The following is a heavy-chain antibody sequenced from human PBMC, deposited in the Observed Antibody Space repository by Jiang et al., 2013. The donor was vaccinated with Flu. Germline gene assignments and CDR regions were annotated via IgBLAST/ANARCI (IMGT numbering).Heavy chain of an antibody. CDR3: ARRVQRAPVVTPRKNNAFDI. J-gene: IGHJ3*02. Sequence: LLKPSETLSLTCAVYGGSFIGYYWSWIRQPPGKGLEWIGEINHSGSTNYNPSLKSRVTISVDTSKNQFSLKLRSVTAADTAVYYCARRVQRAPVVTPRKNNAFDIWGQGAMVTVSS. CDR1: GGSFIGYY. D-gene: IGHD4-23*01. CDR2: INHSGST. V-gene: IGHV4-34*01.